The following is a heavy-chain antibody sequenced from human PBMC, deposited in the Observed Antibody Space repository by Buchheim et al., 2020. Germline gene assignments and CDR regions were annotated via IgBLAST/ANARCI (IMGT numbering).Heavy chain of an antibody. V-gene: IGHV4-39*01. D-gene: IGHD3-3*02. Sequence: QLQMLESGPGLVKPSETLSLTCTISGASVDTSIYYWGWIRQSPGKGLEWIGNIFYGGSTQYNPSLKSRVTISVDMSRNEFSLELTSVTAADTAVYFCAKSISWYFGDWGQG. CDR2: IFYGGST. CDR1: GASVDTSIYY. CDR3: AKSISWYFGD. J-gene: IGHJ4*02.